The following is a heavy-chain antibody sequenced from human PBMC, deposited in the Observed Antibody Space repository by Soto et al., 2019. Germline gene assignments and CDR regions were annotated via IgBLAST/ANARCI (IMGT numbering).Heavy chain of an antibody. D-gene: IGHD3-10*01. Sequence: SVKVSCKASGGTFSSYAISWVRQAPGQGLEWMGGIIPIFGTANYAQKFQGRVTITADESTSTAYMELSSLRSEDTAVYYCARVYSGSTMIDYWGQGTLVTVSS. J-gene: IGHJ4*02. CDR2: IIPIFGTA. CDR1: GGTFSSYA. V-gene: IGHV1-69*13. CDR3: ARVYSGSTMIDY.